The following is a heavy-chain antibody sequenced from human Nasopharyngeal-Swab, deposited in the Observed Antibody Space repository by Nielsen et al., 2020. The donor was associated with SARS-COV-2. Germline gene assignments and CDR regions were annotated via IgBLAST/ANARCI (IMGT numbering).Heavy chain of an antibody. CDR3: AREPDMVRGITLFDY. D-gene: IGHD3-10*01. V-gene: IGHV1-2*07. CDR2: INANSGVT. Sequence: ASVKVSCKASVYTFTDYHLHWVRQAPGQGLEWLGWINANSGVTNYAHKFKGRVTVTRDTSISTAYMELSRLRSDDTAVYYCAREPDMVRGITLFDYWGQGTLVTVSS. CDR1: VYTFTDYH. J-gene: IGHJ4*02.